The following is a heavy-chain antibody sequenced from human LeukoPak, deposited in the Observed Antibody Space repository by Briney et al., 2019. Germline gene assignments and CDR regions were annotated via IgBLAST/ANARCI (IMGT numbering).Heavy chain of an antibody. J-gene: IGHJ6*02. CDR1: GYGFTSYW. D-gene: IGHD3-3*01. CDR2: IYPGDSDT. Sequence: GESLEISCKGSGYGFTSYWIGWVRQMPGKGLEWMGIIYPGDSDTRYSPSFQGQVTISADKSISTAYLQWSSLKASDTAMYYCARQSYYDFWSGYLDGMDAWGQETTVTVSS. CDR3: ARQSYYDFWSGYLDGMDA. V-gene: IGHV5-51*01.